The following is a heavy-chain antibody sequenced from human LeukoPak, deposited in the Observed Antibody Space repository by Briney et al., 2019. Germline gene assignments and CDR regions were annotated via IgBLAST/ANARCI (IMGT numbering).Heavy chain of an antibody. V-gene: IGHV4-61*02. CDR2: IYTTGVT. CDR1: GDSISHGTYY. Sequence: SETLSLTCSVSGDSISHGTYYWSWIRQPAGQGLEWIGRIYTTGVTNYNPSLKTRVTISVDPSLNQFSLNLTSVTAADTAVYYCAREFLASRRNWVDPWGQGTLVTASS. D-gene: IGHD6-6*01. J-gene: IGHJ5*02. CDR3: AREFLASRRNWVDP.